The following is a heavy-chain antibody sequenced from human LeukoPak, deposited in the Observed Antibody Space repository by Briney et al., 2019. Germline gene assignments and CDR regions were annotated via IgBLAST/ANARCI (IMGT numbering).Heavy chain of an antibody. Sequence: GGSLRLSCAASGFTFSSYSMNWVRQAPGKGLEWVSYISSSSTIYYADSVKGRFTISRDNAKNSVYLQMNSLRAEDTAVYYCASHDYEAFDIWGQGTMVTVSS. J-gene: IGHJ3*02. D-gene: IGHD4-17*01. CDR3: ASHDYEAFDI. CDR2: ISSSSTI. V-gene: IGHV3-48*01. CDR1: GFTFSSYS.